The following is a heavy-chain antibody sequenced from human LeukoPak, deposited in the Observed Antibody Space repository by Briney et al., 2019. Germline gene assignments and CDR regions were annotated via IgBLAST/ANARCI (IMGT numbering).Heavy chain of an antibody. CDR1: GGSISSDNSY. Sequence: SETLSLTCTVSGGSISSDNSYWGWIRQPPGKGLEWIGTIYYSGITYYNPSLKSRVTISVDTSKNQFSLKLSSVSAADTAVYYCARRLVRGVIIIEFDCWGQGTLVTVSS. V-gene: IGHV4-39*01. CDR3: ARRLVRGVIIIEFDC. CDR2: IYYSGIT. D-gene: IGHD3-10*01. J-gene: IGHJ4*02.